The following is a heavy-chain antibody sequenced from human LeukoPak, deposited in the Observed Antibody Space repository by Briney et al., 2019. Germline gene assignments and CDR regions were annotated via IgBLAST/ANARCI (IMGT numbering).Heavy chain of an antibody. J-gene: IGHJ4*02. Sequence: ASVKVSCKASGYSFTSYYMHWVRQAPGQGLEWMGIINPSAGGTYHAQNFQGRVTMTRDTSTSTAYMELRSLRSEDTAVYYCARERSGWFFSNWGQGTLVTVSS. CDR2: INPSAGGT. D-gene: IGHD6-19*01. CDR3: ARERSGWFFSN. V-gene: IGHV1-46*01. CDR1: GYSFTSYY.